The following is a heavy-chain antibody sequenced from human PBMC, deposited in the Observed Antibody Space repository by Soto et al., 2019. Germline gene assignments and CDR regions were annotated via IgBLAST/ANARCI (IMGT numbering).Heavy chain of an antibody. V-gene: IGHV4-4*02. CDR2: IYRTGST. CDR3: ASRDPGSSVDY. CDR1: GGSFTSNNW. J-gene: IGHJ4*02. Sequence: PSETLSLTCAVSGGSFTSNNWWTWVRQPPGQRLEWIGEIYRTGSTNYNPSLKSRVTISLDKSENQFSLKVTSLTAADTAGYDSASRDPGSSVDYWGQGXLVTVYS. D-gene: IGHD3-22*01.